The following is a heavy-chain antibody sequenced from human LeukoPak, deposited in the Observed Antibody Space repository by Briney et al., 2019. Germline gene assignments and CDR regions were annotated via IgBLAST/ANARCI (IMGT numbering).Heavy chain of an antibody. V-gene: IGHV3-30*02. CDR1: GFTFSRYG. Sequence: GGSLRLSCAASGFTFSRYGMHWVRQAPGKGLECVAFIRYDGSNKYYADSVRGRFTISRDNSKNTLYLQMNSLRAEDTAVYYCAKENSSSWSPNTDAFDIWGQGTMVTVSS. CDR3: AKENSSSWSPNTDAFDI. D-gene: IGHD6-13*01. CDR2: IRYDGSNK. J-gene: IGHJ3*02.